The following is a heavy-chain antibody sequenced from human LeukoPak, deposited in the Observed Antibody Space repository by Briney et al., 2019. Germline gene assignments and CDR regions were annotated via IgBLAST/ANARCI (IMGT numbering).Heavy chain of an antibody. J-gene: IGHJ3*02. CDR2: ISDSGGST. CDR3: AKGRSGSYLDAFDI. D-gene: IGHD1-26*01. Sequence: GGSLRLSCAASGFTFSNYAMSWVRQAPGKGLEWVSAISDSGGSTYYADSVRGRFTISRDNSKNTLYLQMSSLRAEDTAVYYCAKGRSGSYLDAFDIWGQGTMVTVSS. V-gene: IGHV3-23*01. CDR1: GFTFSNYA.